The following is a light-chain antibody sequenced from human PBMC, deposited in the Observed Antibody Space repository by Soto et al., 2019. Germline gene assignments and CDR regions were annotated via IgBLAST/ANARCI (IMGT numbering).Light chain of an antibody. J-gene: IGKJ4*01. Sequence: ENVLTQSPGTLSLSPGERATLSCRASQSVASNYLGWYQQKPGQAPRVLIFDASIRATGIPDRFSASGSGSDFTLTISRLEPDDFAVYYCHQYDSLPLTFGGGTKVDIK. CDR1: QSVASNY. CDR2: DAS. CDR3: HQYDSLPLT. V-gene: IGKV3-20*01.